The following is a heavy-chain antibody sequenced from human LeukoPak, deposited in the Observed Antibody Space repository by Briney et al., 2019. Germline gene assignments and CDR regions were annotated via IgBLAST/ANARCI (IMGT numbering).Heavy chain of an antibody. J-gene: IGHJ6*02. CDR1: GYSFTNYW. CDR2: IYPADSDT. CDR3: ATSVRSGSYFPYYYGVDV. V-gene: IGHV5-51*01. D-gene: IGHD3-10*01. Sequence: GESLKISCKGSGYSFTNYWIGWVRQMPGKGLEWMGIIYPADSDTRYSPSFQGQVTISADRSISTAYLQWSSLKASDTAMYYCATSVRSGSYFPYYYGVDVWGQGTTVTVSS.